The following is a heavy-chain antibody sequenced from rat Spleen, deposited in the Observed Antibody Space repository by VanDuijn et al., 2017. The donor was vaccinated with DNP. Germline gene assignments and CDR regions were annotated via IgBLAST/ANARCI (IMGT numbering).Heavy chain of an antibody. CDR1: RFTFSDYN. CDR2: ISYDGGGT. CDR3: TTDLGGAYTNY. J-gene: IGHJ2*01. V-gene: IGHV5-20*01. D-gene: IGHD1-10*01. Sequence: EVQLVESGGGLVQPGRSLKLSCAASRFTFSDYNMAWVRQAPKKGLEWVATISYDGGGTFYRDSVKGRFTISRDNAKSTLYLQMDSLRSEDTATYYCTTDLGGAYTNYWGQGVMVTLSS.